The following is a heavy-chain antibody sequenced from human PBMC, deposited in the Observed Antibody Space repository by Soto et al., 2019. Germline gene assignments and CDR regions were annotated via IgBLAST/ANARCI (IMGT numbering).Heavy chain of an antibody. CDR1: GGTFSSYA. Sequence: QVQLVQSGAEVRQPASSVQVSCKTSGGTFSSYAISWGRQAPGQGLEWMGGIGHIVDTSTFAQKIQGRVTITAEESTSKVYMELSSLRSADTAVYYCLRVVALPGSPDNWGQGTLVTVSS. V-gene: IGHV1-69*12. D-gene: IGHD2-15*01. CDR3: LRVVALPGSPDN. CDR2: IGHIVDTS. J-gene: IGHJ4*02.